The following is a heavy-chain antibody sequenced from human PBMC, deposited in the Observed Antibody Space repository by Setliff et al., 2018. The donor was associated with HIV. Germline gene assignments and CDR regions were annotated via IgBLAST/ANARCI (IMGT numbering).Heavy chain of an antibody. V-gene: IGHV3-30*04. CDR2: ISYDGSKK. J-gene: IGHJ4*02. CDR1: GFPFSTYP. Sequence: GGSLRLSCAASGFPFSTYPMSWVRQAPGKGLEWVAFISYDGSKKYDAGFVKGRFTISRDNSKNTLYLQMNSLRAEDTAVYYCARERLRFLEWLPLDYWGQGTLVTVSS. D-gene: IGHD3-3*01. CDR3: ARERLRFLEWLPLDY.